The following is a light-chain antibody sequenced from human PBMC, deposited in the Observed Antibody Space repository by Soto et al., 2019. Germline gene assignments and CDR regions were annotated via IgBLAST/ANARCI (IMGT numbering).Light chain of an antibody. CDR2: GAS. J-gene: IGKJ2*01. V-gene: IGKV3-20*01. CDR3: QQYCSSPMYT. CDR1: QSVSSSY. Sequence: EIVLTQSPGTLSLSPGERATLSCRASQSVSSSYLAWYQQKPGRAPRLLIYGASSRATGIPGRFSGSGSGTDFTLTISRLEPEDFAVYYCQQYCSSPMYTFGQGTKLDIK.